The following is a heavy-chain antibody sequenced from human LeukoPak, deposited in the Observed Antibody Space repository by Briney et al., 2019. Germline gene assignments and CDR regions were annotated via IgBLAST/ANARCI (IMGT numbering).Heavy chain of an antibody. CDR2: ISSDGSNK. CDR3: AKEKRGYSYGPFDF. J-gene: IGHJ4*02. CDR1: GFTFSDYG. Sequence: PVRSLRLSCAASGFTFSDYGMHWVRQAPGKGLEWVAVISSDGSNKYYADSVKGRFTISRDNSKNTLYLQMNSLRAEDTAVYYCAKEKRGYSYGPFDFWGQGTLATVSS. V-gene: IGHV3-30*18. D-gene: IGHD5-18*01.